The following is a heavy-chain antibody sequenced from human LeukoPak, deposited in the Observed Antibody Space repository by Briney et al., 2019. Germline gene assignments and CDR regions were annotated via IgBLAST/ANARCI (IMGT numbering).Heavy chain of an antibody. CDR2: IYYSGST. J-gene: IGHJ4*02. Sequence: SETLSLTCSVSGGSIRSSSYYWGWIRQPPGKGLEWIGSIYYSGSTYYNSSLKSRVTISGDTSNNQFSLELNSVTAADTAVYYCARGPNRYGDQYYLDYWGQGTLVTVSS. D-gene: IGHD4-17*01. V-gene: IGHV4-39*07. CDR1: GGSIRSSSYY. CDR3: ARGPNRYGDQYYLDY.